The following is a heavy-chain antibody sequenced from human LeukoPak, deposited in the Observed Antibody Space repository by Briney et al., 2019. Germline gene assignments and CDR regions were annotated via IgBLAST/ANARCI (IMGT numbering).Heavy chain of an antibody. CDR2: IYFSDIT. CDR1: GGSISSYY. V-gene: IGHV4-59*01. Sequence: SETLSLTCTVSGGSISSYYWSWIRQPPGKGQEWIGYIYFSDITNYNPSLKTRVPISVHTSKNQFSLKLSSVTAADTAVYYCAREDYSGWSQQGVGMDVWGQGTTVTVSS. D-gene: IGHD6-19*01. CDR3: AREDYSGWSQQGVGMDV. J-gene: IGHJ6*02.